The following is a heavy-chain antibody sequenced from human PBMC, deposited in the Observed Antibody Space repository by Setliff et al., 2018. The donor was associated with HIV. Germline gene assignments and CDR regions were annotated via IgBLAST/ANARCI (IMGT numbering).Heavy chain of an antibody. CDR1: GASITTHW. Sequence: SETLSLTCTVSGASITTHWWSWIRQPAGKGLEWIGRFSSSGSTNYNSSLESRVTMSVDTSKNQFSLKLSSVTAADTAIYYCVRDRSGTSYAGDDALDIWGQGTMVTVSS. D-gene: IGHD3-3*01. CDR3: VRDRSGTSYAGDDALDI. CDR2: FSSSGST. V-gene: IGHV4-4*07. J-gene: IGHJ3*02.